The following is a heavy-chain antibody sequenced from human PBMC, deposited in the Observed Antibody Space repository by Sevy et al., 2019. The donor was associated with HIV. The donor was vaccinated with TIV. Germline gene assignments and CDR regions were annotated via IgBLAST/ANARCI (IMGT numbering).Heavy chain of an antibody. V-gene: IGHV3-33*01. CDR1: GFTFSSYG. Sequence: GGSLRLSCAASGFTFSSYGMHWVRQAPGKGLEWVAVIWYDGSNKYYADSVKGRFTISRDNSKNTLYLKMNILRAEDTAVYYCARDRRFSYYYDSSGYYHGDAFDIWGQGTMVTVSS. D-gene: IGHD3-22*01. CDR3: ARDRRFSYYYDSSGYYHGDAFDI. CDR2: IWYDGSNK. J-gene: IGHJ3*02.